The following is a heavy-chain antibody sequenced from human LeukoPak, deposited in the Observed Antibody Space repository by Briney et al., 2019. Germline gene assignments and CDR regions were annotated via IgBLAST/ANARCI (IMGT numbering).Heavy chain of an antibody. Sequence: SETLSLTCAVYGGSFSGYYWSWIRQPPGKGLECIGEINHSGSTNYNPSLKSRVTISVDTSKNQFSLKLSSVTAADTAVYYCAREPNSSGWYHRFDYWGQGTLVTVSS. V-gene: IGHV4-34*01. CDR2: INHSGST. CDR1: GGSFSGYY. D-gene: IGHD6-19*01. J-gene: IGHJ4*02. CDR3: AREPNSSGWYHRFDY.